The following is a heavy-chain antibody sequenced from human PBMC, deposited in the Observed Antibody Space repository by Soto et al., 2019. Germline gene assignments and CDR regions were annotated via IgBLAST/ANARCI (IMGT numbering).Heavy chain of an antibody. J-gene: IGHJ5*02. CDR3: ARIPVDTYMINWFDP. CDR2: IYYSGTT. CDR1: GGSVSCGDYY. D-gene: IGHD3-16*01. V-gene: IGHV4-61*08. Sequence: SETLSLTCTVSGGSVSCGDYYWSWIRQPPGKGLEWIGYIYYSGTTNYNPSLKSRVSISLDTSKNQFSLRLTSVTAADTAVYYCARIPVDTYMINWFDPWGQGTLVTVAS.